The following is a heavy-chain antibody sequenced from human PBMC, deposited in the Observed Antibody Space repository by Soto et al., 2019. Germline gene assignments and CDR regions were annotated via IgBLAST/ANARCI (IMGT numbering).Heavy chain of an antibody. D-gene: IGHD6-19*01. Sequence: SETLSLTCTISGGSISGYYWTWIRQSPGKGLEYIGYIYSGNTNYNPSLNSRVTISVDTSKNQFSLKLSSVTAADTAVYYCGRHLGVVAGTKARIRHTDNWGEGTLVTVSS. CDR1: GGSISGYY. CDR3: GRHLGVVAGTKARIRHTDN. J-gene: IGHJ4*02. V-gene: IGHV4-59*08. CDR2: IYSGNT.